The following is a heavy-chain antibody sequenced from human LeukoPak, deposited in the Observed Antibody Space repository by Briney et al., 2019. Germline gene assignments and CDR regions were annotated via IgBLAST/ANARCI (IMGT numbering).Heavy chain of an antibody. J-gene: IGHJ2*01. D-gene: IGHD3-10*01. V-gene: IGHV1-18*01. CDR1: GYTFTNYD. CDR3: ATGGGDWYSDL. CDR2: ISPYNGNT. Sequence: ASVKVSCKASGYTFTNYDISWVRQAPGKGHEWMGWISPYNGNTDSAQEFQGRITLTTDTSTSTAYMELRSLTSDDSAVYYCATGGGDWYSDLWGRGTLVTVSS.